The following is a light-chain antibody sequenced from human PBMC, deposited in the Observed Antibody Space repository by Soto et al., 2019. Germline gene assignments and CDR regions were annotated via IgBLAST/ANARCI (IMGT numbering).Light chain of an antibody. CDR3: QQYGSSSGT. J-gene: IGKJ1*01. V-gene: IGKV3-20*01. Sequence: EIVLTQSPGTLSLSPGERATLSCRASQSVSSSYLAWYQQKPGQAPRLLIYGASSRATGTPDRFSGSGSGTDFTLTISRLEPEDFAVHYCQQYGSSSGTFGQGT. CDR1: QSVSSSY. CDR2: GAS.